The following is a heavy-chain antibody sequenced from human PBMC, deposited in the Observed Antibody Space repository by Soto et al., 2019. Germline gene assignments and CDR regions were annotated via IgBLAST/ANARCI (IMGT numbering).Heavy chain of an antibody. D-gene: IGHD1-1*01. CDR1: GFTFSNYA. V-gene: IGHV3-23*01. CDR2: ISSSGDSP. J-gene: IGHJ4*02. CDR3: ARNTIPHPHY. Sequence: EVQLLESGGGLVQPGGSLRLSCAASGFTFSNYAMSWVRQAPGKGLEWVSAISSSGDSPYYADSVKGRFTVSRDNSKNTQYLQMNSLRVEDTAIYYCARNTIPHPHYWGPGTLVTVSS.